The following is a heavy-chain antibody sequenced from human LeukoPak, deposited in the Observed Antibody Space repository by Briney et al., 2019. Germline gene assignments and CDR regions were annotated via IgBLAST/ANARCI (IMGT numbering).Heavy chain of an antibody. Sequence: GGSLRLSCAASGFTFSTYGMHWVRQAPGKGLELVAFIRSDGSNKYYADSVKGRFTISRDNSKNTLYLQMNSLRAEDTAVYYCAKSLHSGYDYWGLFDYWGQGTLVTVSS. CDR2: IRSDGSNK. D-gene: IGHD5-12*01. CDR1: GFTFSTYG. V-gene: IGHV3-30*02. CDR3: AKSLHSGYDYWGLFDY. J-gene: IGHJ4*02.